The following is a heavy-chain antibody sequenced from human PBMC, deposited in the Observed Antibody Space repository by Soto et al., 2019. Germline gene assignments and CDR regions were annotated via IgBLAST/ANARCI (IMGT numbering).Heavy chain of an antibody. Sequence: GGSLRLSCAASGFTFSSFGIHWVRQAPGKGLEWVAVISYDGNNKYYADSVKGRFTISRDNSKNTLFLQMNSLRADDTAVYYCAKDQASGQGSFDSWGQGTLVTVSS. CDR2: ISYDGNNK. CDR3: AKDQASGQGSFDS. J-gene: IGHJ4*02. CDR1: GFTFSSFG. V-gene: IGHV3-30*18.